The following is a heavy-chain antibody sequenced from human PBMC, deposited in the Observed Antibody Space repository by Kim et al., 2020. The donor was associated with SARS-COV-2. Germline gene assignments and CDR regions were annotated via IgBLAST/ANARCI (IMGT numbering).Heavy chain of an antibody. D-gene: IGHD5-12*01. V-gene: IGHV3-64*01. CDR3: ARGGVEMATRTRNWYFDL. J-gene: IGHJ2*01. Sequence: KGRFTISRDNSKNTLYLQMGSLRAEDMAVYYCARGGVEMATRTRNWYFDLWGRGTLVTVSS.